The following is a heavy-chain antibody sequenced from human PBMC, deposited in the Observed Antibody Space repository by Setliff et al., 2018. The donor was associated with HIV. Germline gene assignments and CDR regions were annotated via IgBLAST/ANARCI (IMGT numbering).Heavy chain of an antibody. Sequence: ASVKVSCKASGYTFTSYAMNWVRQAPGQGLEWMGWINTNTGNPTYAQGFTGRFVFSLDTSVSTAYLQISSLKAEDTAVYYCARPPPASIAVAGTQAFDVWGQGTMVTVSS. V-gene: IGHV7-4-1*02. CDR1: GYTFTSYA. D-gene: IGHD6-19*01. J-gene: IGHJ3*01. CDR2: INTNTGNP. CDR3: ARPPPASIAVAGTQAFDV.